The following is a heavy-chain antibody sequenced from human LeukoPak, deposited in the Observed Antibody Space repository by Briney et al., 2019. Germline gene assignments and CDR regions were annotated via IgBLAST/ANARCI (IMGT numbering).Heavy chain of an antibody. CDR1: GFTFSSYG. J-gene: IGHJ5*02. D-gene: IGHD3-10*01. CDR2: IRYDGNNK. V-gene: IGHV3-30*02. CDR3: ATRGGGFDP. Sequence: GGSLRLSCAASGFTFSSYGMHWVRQAPGKGLEWVAFIRYDGNNKYYADSVKGRFTVSRDNSKNTVYLQMISLRAEDTAIYYCATRGGGFDPWGQGTLVTVSS.